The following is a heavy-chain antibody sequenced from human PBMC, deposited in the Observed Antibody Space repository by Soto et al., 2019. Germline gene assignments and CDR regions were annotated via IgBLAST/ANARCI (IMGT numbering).Heavy chain of an antibody. J-gene: IGHJ6*02. CDR1: GFMFSTYL. D-gene: IGHD3-16*01. V-gene: IGHV3-7*01. CDR2: IRQGGNEK. Sequence: GGSLRLSCTASGFMFSTYLMSWVRQAPGKGLEWVANIRQGGNEKFYVDSVKGRFTISRDNAKKSLYLQMNSLRAEDTAVYYCVGALTYEVPYYYYGMDVWGQGTTVTISS. CDR3: VGALTYEVPYYYYGMDV.